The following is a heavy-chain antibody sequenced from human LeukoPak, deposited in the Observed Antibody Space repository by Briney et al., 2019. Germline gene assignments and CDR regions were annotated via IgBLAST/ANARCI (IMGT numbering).Heavy chain of an antibody. V-gene: IGHV4-59*08. CDR1: GDSINGYF. Sequence: SETLSLTCTVSGDSINGYFWSWIRQPPGQGLEWVGYIYYSGSTNYNPSLKSRVTISVDTSKNQFSLKLSSVTAADTAVYYCPRSSWYSNWFDPWGQGTLVTVSS. CDR3: PRSSWYSNWFDP. D-gene: IGHD6-13*01. J-gene: IGHJ5*02. CDR2: IYYSGST.